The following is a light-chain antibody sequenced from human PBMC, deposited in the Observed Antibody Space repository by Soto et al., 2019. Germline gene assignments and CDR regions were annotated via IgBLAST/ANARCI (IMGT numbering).Light chain of an antibody. J-gene: IGKJ3*01. Sequence: EILMTQSPATLSVSPGERATLSCRATESVSNNLAWYQQKPRQAPRLLIYGASTRAPGIPARFSGSGSGTEFTLTISGLQSEDCAVYYCQQYKAWPSFTFGPGTKVDFK. CDR1: ESVSNN. CDR3: QQYKAWPSFT. V-gene: IGKV3-15*01. CDR2: GAS.